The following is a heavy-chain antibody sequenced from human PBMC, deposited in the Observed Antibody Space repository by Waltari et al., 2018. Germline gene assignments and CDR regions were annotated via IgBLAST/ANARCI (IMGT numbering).Heavy chain of an antibody. CDR3: ARDRAGDDVYYYYGMDV. Sequence: EVQLVESGGGLVQPGGSLRLSCAASGFMFSSYWLSWVRQAPGKGLEWVANIKQEGSEKYYVDSVKGRFTISRDNAKNSLYLQMNSLRAEDTAVYYCARDRAGDDVYYYYGMDVWGQGTTVTVSS. V-gene: IGHV3-7*01. CDR1: GFMFSSYW. CDR2: IKQEGSEK. J-gene: IGHJ6*02. D-gene: IGHD4-17*01.